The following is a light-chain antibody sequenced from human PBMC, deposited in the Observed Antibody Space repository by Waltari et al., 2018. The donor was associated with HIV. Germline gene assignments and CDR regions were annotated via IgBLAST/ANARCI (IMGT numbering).Light chain of an antibody. J-gene: IGLJ2*01. V-gene: IGLV1-51*01. CDR1: SSNIGNNY. CDR3: GTWDSSLSAGL. CDR2: ANK. Sequence: QSVLTQPPSVSAAPGQKVTISCSGSSSNIGNNYVSWYQQLPGTAPKLLIYANKKRPYGIPDRFSGSKSGTSATLGITGLQTGDEADYYCGTWDSSLSAGLFGGGTKLTVL.